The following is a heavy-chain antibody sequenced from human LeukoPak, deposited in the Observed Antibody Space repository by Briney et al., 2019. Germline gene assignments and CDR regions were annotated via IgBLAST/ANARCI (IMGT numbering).Heavy chain of an antibody. CDR3: ARVRPGSNYVDFDY. CDR2: ISGSGGST. D-gene: IGHD4-11*01. Sequence: GGSLRLSCAASGFTFGNYAMSWVRQGPGKGLEWVSTISGSGGSTYYADSVKGRFTISRDNSKSTLYLQMNSLRAEDTAVYYCARVRPGSNYVDFDYWGQGTLVTVSS. J-gene: IGHJ4*02. V-gene: IGHV3-23*01. CDR1: GFTFGNYA.